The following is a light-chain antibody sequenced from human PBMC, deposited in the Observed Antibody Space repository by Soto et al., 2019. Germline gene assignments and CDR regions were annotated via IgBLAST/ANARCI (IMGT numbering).Light chain of an antibody. Sequence: EILVTQSTATLSFSPGERATLSCRASQSVSSYLAWYQQKPGQAPRLLIYGASKRATGIPDRFSGSGSGTDFSLTISRLEPEDFAVYYCHQYDNAPQTYGQGTKVDI. V-gene: IGKV3-20*01. CDR3: HQYDNAPQT. CDR2: GAS. J-gene: IGKJ2*01. CDR1: QSVSSY.